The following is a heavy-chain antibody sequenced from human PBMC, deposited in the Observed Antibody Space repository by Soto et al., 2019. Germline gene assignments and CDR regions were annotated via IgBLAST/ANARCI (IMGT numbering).Heavy chain of an antibody. D-gene: IGHD6-6*01. J-gene: IGHJ4*02. CDR2: INPSGGST. Sequence: QVQLVQSGAEVKKPGASVKVSCKASGYTFTSYYMHWVRQAPGQGLEWMGIINPSGGSTSYAQKFQGRVTMTRDTSTSTGYMELSSLRSEDTAVYYCARLLAARGSDYWGQGTLVTVSS. V-gene: IGHV1-46*01. CDR1: GYTFTSYY. CDR3: ARLLAARGSDY.